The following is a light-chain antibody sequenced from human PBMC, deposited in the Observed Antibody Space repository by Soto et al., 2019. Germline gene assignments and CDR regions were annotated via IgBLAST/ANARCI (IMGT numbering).Light chain of an antibody. CDR2: AAS. CDR3: QQTYISPRT. J-gene: IGKJ1*01. CDR1: EDINSR. Sequence: DIQMTQSPSSVSASVGDRVTISCRASEDINSRLAWYQQKPGNAPKLMIYAASTLQRGVPSRFSGSGSGTDFTLTISSLQPEDFATYYCQQTYISPRTFGQGTKVDIK. V-gene: IGKV1-12*01.